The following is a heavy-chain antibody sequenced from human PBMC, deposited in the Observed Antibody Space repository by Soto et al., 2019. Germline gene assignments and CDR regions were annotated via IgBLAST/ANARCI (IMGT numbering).Heavy chain of an antibody. J-gene: IGHJ4*02. Sequence: GASVKVSCKASGYTFTGYYMHWVRQAPGQGLEWMGWINPNSGGTNYAQKFRGWVTMTRDTSISTAYMELSRLRSDDTAVYYCARSGSETRQQNFYDYWGQGTLVTVSS. CDR2: INPNSGGT. CDR1: GYTFTGYY. V-gene: IGHV1-2*04. CDR3: ARSGSETRQQNFYDY. D-gene: IGHD1-26*01.